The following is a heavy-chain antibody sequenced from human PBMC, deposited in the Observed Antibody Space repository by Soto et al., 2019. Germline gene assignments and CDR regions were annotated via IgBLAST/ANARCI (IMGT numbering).Heavy chain of an antibody. CDR2: ISYDGSNK. Sequence: GGSLRLSCAASGFTFSSYAMHWVRQAPGKGLEWVAVISYDGSNKYYADSVKGRFTISRDNSKNTLYLQMNSLRAEDTAVYYCARDSGYDSHPQLNYYYGMDVWGQGTTVTVSS. CDR1: GFTFSSYA. D-gene: IGHD5-12*01. J-gene: IGHJ6*02. CDR3: ARDSGYDSHPQLNYYYGMDV. V-gene: IGHV3-30-3*01.